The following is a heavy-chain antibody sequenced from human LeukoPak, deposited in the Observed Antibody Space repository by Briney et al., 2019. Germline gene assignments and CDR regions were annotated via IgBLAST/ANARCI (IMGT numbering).Heavy chain of an antibody. V-gene: IGHV3-23*01. CDR3: AKSPAGFGELTFDY. D-gene: IGHD3-10*01. Sequence: GGSLRLSCAASGFNFNSYAMSWVRQAPGKGLEWVSSISANGGSPYYADSVKGRFTISRDNSKNTLYLQMNSLRAEDTAVYYCAKSPAGFGELTFDYWGQGTLVTVSS. CDR1: GFNFNSYA. J-gene: IGHJ4*02. CDR2: ISANGGSP.